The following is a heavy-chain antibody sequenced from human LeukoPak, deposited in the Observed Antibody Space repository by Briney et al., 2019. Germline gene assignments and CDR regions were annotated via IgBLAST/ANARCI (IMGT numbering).Heavy chain of an antibody. CDR3: ARLLAGYCSGGSCYSYYYGMDV. J-gene: IGHJ6*02. Sequence: SVKVSCKASGGTFISYAISWVRQAPGQGLEWMGGIIPIFGTANYAQKFQGRVTITADESTSTAYMELSSLRSEDTAVYYCARLLAGYCSGGSCYSYYYGMDVWGQGTTVTVSS. D-gene: IGHD2-15*01. CDR2: IIPIFGTA. V-gene: IGHV1-69*01. CDR1: GGTFISYA.